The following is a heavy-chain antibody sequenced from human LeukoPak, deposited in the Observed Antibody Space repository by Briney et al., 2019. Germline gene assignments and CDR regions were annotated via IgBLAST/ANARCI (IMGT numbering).Heavy chain of an antibody. CDR3: ARVATMVRVPLDALDI. CDR2: ISRSGNTI. D-gene: IGHD3-10*01. J-gene: IGHJ3*02. CDR1: GFTFSGCE. V-gene: IGHV3-48*03. Sequence: PGGSLRLSCAISGFTFSGCELTWVRQAPGKGLEWISYISRSGNTIYYADSVKGRFITSRDNAKNSLYLQMNSLRVEDTAVYYCARVATMVRVPLDALDIWGQGTMVSVSS.